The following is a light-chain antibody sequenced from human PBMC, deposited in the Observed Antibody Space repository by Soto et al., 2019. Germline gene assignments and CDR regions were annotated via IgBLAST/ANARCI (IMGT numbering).Light chain of an antibody. CDR3: SSYTSSRAYV. Sequence: QSAVTQPASVSGSPGQSITISCTGTSSDVGGYNYVSWYQQQSGKAPKLMIHEVSNRPSGVSSRFSGSKSGNTASLTISGLHAEDEADYYCSSYTSSRAYVFGIGTKVTVL. CDR2: EVS. V-gene: IGLV2-14*01. J-gene: IGLJ1*01. CDR1: SSDVGGYNY.